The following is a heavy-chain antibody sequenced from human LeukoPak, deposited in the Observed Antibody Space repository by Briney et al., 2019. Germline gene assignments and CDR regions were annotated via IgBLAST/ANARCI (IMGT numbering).Heavy chain of an antibody. CDR2: ISSRSSYI. CDR3: ANLNPALGQQLVRGDY. V-gene: IGHV3-21*04. Sequence: GGSLRLSCAASGFTFSNYSMNWVRQAPGKGLEWVSSISSRSSYIYYADSVKGRFTISRDNSKNTLYLQMNSLRAEDTAVYYCANLNPALGQQLVRGDYWGQGTLVTVSS. D-gene: IGHD6-13*01. J-gene: IGHJ4*02. CDR1: GFTFSNYS.